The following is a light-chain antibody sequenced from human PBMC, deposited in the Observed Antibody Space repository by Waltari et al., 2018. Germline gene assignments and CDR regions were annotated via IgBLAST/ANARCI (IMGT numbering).Light chain of an antibody. CDR3: QQIKSYPIT. CDR2: AAA. Sequence: DIQLTQSPSFLSSSVGDRVTISCRASQGISTYLAWFQQKPGKAPRRLIYAAAILQGGVPSRFSGSGSGTYFTLTISSLQPEDFGTYYCQQIKSYPITFGGGTKVEVK. CDR1: QGISTY. J-gene: IGKJ4*01. V-gene: IGKV1-9*01.